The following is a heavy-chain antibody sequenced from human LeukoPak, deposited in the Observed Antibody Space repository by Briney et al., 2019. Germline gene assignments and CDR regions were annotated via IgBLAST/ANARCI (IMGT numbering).Heavy chain of an antibody. Sequence: SETLSLTCAVYGGSFSGYYWSWIRQPPGKGLEWIGEINHSGSTNYNPSLKSRVTILVDTSKNQFSLKLSSVTAADTAVYYCARQLWLLGYYYYMDVWGKGTTVTVSS. D-gene: IGHD5-18*01. CDR3: ARQLWLLGYYYYMDV. CDR2: INHSGST. J-gene: IGHJ6*03. V-gene: IGHV4-34*01. CDR1: GGSFSGYY.